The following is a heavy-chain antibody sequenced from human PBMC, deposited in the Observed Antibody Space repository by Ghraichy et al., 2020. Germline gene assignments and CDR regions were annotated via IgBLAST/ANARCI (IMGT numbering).Heavy chain of an antibody. Sequence: APVKVSCKVSGYTLTELSMHWVRQAPGKGLEWMGGFDPEDGETIYAQKFQGRVTMTEDTSTDTAYMELSSLRSEDTAVYYCATPSMRINYYGMDVWGQGTTVTVSS. J-gene: IGHJ6*02. CDR2: FDPEDGET. D-gene: IGHD2-8*01. V-gene: IGHV1-24*01. CDR3: ATPSMRINYYGMDV. CDR1: GYTLTELS.